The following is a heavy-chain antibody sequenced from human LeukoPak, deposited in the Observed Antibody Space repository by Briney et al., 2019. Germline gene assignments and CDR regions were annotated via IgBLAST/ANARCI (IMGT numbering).Heavy chain of an antibody. V-gene: IGHV4-59*08. Sequence: SDTLSLTCTVSGGSISSYYWSWIRQPPANRLEWIGDIYYNGSSNYNPSLKSRVTISVDTSKNQFSLRLSSVTAADTAVYYSARLASGSYGPLTPFDYWGQGTLVTVSS. CDR2: IYYNGSS. CDR3: ARLASGSYGPLTPFDY. CDR1: GGSISSYY. D-gene: IGHD1-26*01. J-gene: IGHJ4*02.